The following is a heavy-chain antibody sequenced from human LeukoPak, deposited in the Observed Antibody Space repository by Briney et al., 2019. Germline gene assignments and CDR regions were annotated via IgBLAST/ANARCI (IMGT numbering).Heavy chain of an antibody. J-gene: IGHJ4*02. CDR2: IYPGDSDT. V-gene: IGHV5-51*01. D-gene: IGHD3-10*01. CDR1: GYSFNNYW. CDR3: ARRSGHGSGSYYLFDY. Sequence: GESLKISCKGSGYSFNNYWIGWVRQIPGKGLEWMGIIYPGDSDTRYSPSFQGQVTISADKSIRTAYLQWSSLKASDTAMYCCARRSGHGSGSYYLFDYWGQGTLVTVSS.